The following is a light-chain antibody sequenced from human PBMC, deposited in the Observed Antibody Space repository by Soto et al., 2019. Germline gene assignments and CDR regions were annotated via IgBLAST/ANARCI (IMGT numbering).Light chain of an antibody. V-gene: IGKV3-11*01. J-gene: IGKJ5*01. CDR2: DAS. Sequence: EIVLTQSPATLFLSPGESTTLSCRATRSVSSYLAWYQKKPGQAPRLLIYDASSRPTDIPARFSGSGSGTDFNLTISRLETEDFALYGCQQRSNWTITGGQGTRLEIK. CDR1: RSVSSY. CDR3: QQRSNWTIT.